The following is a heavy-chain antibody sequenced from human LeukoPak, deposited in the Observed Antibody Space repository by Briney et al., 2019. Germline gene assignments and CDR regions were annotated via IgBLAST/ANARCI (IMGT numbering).Heavy chain of an antibody. CDR3: ARDGNQNYYDSSGGFDC. Sequence: PSQTLSLTCTVSGGSISSGDYYWSWIRQPPGKGLEWIGYIYYSGSTYYNPSLKSRVTISVDTSKNQFSLKLSSVTAADTAVYYCARDGNQNYYDSSGGFDCWGQGTLVTVSP. CDR2: IYYSGST. D-gene: IGHD3-22*01. J-gene: IGHJ4*02. V-gene: IGHV4-30-4*08. CDR1: GGSISSGDYY.